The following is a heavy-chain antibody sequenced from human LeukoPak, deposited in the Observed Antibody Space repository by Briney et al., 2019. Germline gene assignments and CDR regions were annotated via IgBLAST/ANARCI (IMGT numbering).Heavy chain of an antibody. CDR3: ARPVGSKDAFDI. Sequence: SAKVSCKASGGTFSSYAISWVRQAPGQGLEWMGGIIPIFGTANYAQKFQGRVTITADESTSTAYMELSSLRSEDTAVYYCARPVGSKDAFDIWGQGTMVTVSS. CDR2: IIPIFGTA. D-gene: IGHD1-26*01. V-gene: IGHV1-69*01. CDR1: GGTFSSYA. J-gene: IGHJ3*02.